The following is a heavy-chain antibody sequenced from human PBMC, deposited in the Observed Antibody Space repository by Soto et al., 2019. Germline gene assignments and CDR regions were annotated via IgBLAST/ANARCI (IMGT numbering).Heavy chain of an antibody. CDR1: GFFISSGNY. Sequence: LSLTCAVSGFFISSGNYWGWIRKPPGKGLEWIGSIFHGGNTYYNPSLKSRVTISVDMSKNQFSLKLNSVTAADTAVYYCARARWYDAFDVWGQGTVVTVS. V-gene: IGHV4-38-2*01. D-gene: IGHD2-15*01. CDR2: IFHGGNT. CDR3: ARARWYDAFDV. J-gene: IGHJ3*01.